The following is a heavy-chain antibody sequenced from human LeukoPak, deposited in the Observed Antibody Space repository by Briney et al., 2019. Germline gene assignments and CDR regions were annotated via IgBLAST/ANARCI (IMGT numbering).Heavy chain of an antibody. Sequence: ASVKVSCKASGYTFTSYYMHWVRQAPGQGLEWMGIINPSGGSTSYAQKFQGRVTMTRDTSTSTVYMELSSLRSEDTAVYYCARDPYIVLMRTSPYYFDYWGQGTLVTVSS. CDR1: GYTFTSYY. J-gene: IGHJ4*02. CDR3: ARDPYIVLMRTSPYYFDY. CDR2: INPSGGST. D-gene: IGHD2-8*01. V-gene: IGHV1-46*01.